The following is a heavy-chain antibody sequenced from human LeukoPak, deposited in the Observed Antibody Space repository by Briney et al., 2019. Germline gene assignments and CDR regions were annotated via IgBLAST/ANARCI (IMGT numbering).Heavy chain of an antibody. V-gene: IGHV3-21*01. D-gene: IGHD6-6*01. CDR1: GFTLSSYS. CDR2: ISSSSSYI. CDR3: ARGEWSSSPFDY. J-gene: IGHJ4*02. Sequence: KTGGSLRLSCAASGFTLSSYSMNWVRQAPGKGLEWVSFISSSSSYIYYADSLKGRFTISRDNAKNLLYLQMNSLRAEDTAVYYCARGEWSSSPFDYWGQGTPVTVSS.